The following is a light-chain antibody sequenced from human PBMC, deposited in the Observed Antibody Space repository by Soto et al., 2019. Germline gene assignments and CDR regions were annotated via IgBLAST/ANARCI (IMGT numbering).Light chain of an antibody. CDR2: DAS. J-gene: IGKJ1*01. CDR3: HQCDSSPWT. CDR1: QSVSSY. V-gene: IGKV3-11*01. Sequence: EIVLTQSAAALSLSPGERATLSCRASQSVSSYLAWYQQKPGQAPRLLIYDASNRATGIPARFSGSGSGTDFTLTISRLEPEDFAVFYCHQCDSSPWTFGQGTKV.